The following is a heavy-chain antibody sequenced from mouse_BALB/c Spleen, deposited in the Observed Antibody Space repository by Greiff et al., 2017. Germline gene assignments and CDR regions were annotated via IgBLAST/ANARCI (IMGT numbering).Heavy chain of an antibody. CDR1: GFTFSDYY. CDR3: AREGTTATGDFDY. Sequence: EVQVVESGGGLVKPGGSLKLSCAASGFTFSDYYMYWVRQTPEKRLEWVATISDGGSYTYYPDSVKGRFTISRDNAKNNLYLQMSSLKSEDTAMYYCAREGTTATGDFDYWGQGTTLTVSS. J-gene: IGHJ2*01. V-gene: IGHV5-4*02. D-gene: IGHD1-2*01. CDR2: ISDGGSYT.